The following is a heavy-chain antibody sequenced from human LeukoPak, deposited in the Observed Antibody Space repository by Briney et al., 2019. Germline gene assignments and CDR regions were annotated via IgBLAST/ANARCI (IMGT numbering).Heavy chain of an antibody. CDR1: GFTFSNYG. D-gene: IGHD2-15*01. Sequence: PGGSLRLSCAASGFTFSNYGMHWVRQAPGKGLEWVAVIWYDGSNKYYADSVKGRFTISRDNSKNTLYLQMNSLRAEDTAVYYCARSLSYCSGGSCYSGYFDYWGQGTLVTVSS. CDR2: IWYDGSNK. V-gene: IGHV3-33*01. J-gene: IGHJ4*02. CDR3: ARSLSYCSGGSCYSGYFDY.